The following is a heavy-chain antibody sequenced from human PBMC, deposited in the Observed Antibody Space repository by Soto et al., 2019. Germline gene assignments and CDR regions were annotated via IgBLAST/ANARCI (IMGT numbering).Heavy chain of an antibody. CDR2: IYTSGSA. CDR3: ARDGGGYCSSTSCYKRSNWFDP. D-gene: IGHD2-2*01. Sequence: LSLTCTVSGGSISSYYWSWIRQPAGKGLEWIGRIYTSGSANYNPSLKSRVTMSVDTSKNQFSLKLSSVTAADTAVYYCARDGGGYCSSTSCYKRSNWFDPWGQGTLVTVSS. CDR1: GGSISSYY. J-gene: IGHJ5*02. V-gene: IGHV4-4*07.